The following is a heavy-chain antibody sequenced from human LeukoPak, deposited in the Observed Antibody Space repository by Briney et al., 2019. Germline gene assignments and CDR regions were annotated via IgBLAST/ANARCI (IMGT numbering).Heavy chain of an antibody. CDR2: ISWNSGSI. CDR1: GFTFDDYA. CDR3: AKDMYSSSWYSFDY. D-gene: IGHD6-13*01. Sequence: GGSLRLSCAASGFTFDDYAMHWVRQAPGKGLEWVSDISWNSGSIGYADSVKGRFTISRDNAKNSLYLQMNSLRAEDTALYYCAKDMYSSSWYSFDYWGQGTLVTVSS. J-gene: IGHJ4*02. V-gene: IGHV3-9*01.